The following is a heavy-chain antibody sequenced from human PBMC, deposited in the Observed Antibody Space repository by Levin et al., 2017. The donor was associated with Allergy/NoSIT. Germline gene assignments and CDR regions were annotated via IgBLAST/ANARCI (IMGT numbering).Heavy chain of an antibody. D-gene: IGHD3-16*01. CDR1: GYSISSGDYY. Sequence: SETLSLTCTVSGYSISSGDYYWTWIRQHPGTGLEWVGYIYYSGITYYNPSLRSRVTMSIDTSKNQFFLELTSVTAADTAVYYCVRDRPSGMITFGGVAIWGQGSLVTVSA. V-gene: IGHV4-31*03. CDR3: VRDRPSGMITFGGVAI. CDR2: IYYSGIT. J-gene: IGHJ4*02.